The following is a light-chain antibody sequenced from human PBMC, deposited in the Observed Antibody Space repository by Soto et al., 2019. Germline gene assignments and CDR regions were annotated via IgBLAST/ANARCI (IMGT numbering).Light chain of an antibody. Sequence: EMVLTQSPGTLSLSPGERATLSFRASQSASSSYLAWYQQKPGQAPSLLIYGASSRATGIPDRFSGSGSGTDFTLTISRLEPEDFAVYYCQLYRTFGQGTKLEIK. CDR2: GAS. CDR3: QLYRT. J-gene: IGKJ2*01. CDR1: QSASSSY. V-gene: IGKV3-20*01.